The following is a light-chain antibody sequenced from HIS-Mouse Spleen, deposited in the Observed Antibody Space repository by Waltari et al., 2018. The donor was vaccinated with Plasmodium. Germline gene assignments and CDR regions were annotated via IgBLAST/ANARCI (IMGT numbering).Light chain of an antibody. J-gene: IGLJ3*02. CDR2: KDS. CDR3: QSADSSGTYWV. V-gene: IGLV3-25*03. Sequence: SYELTQPPSGSVSPGQTARITCSGDAFPKQYAYWSQQKPGQAPVLVIYKDSERPSGIPERFSGSSSGTTVTLTISGVQAEDEADYYCQSADSSGTYWVFGGGTKLTVL. CDR1: AFPKQY.